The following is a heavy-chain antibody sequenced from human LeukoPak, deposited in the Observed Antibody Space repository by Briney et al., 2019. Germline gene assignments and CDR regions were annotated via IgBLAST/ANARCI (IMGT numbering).Heavy chain of an antibody. D-gene: IGHD3-10*01. J-gene: IGHJ5*02. V-gene: IGHV1-46*01. CDR2: INPSGSST. CDR3: ARDYYGSKSSSFDP. CDR1: GHSFTSHY. Sequence: ASVKVSCKASGHSFTSHYMHWVRQAPGQGLEWMGLINPSGSSTLYAQKFQGRVTMTRDTSIDTAYMELTSLRYEDTAVYYCARDYYGSKSSSFDPWGQGTLVTVSS.